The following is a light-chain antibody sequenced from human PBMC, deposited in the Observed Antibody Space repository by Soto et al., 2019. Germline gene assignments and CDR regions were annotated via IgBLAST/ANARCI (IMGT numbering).Light chain of an antibody. J-gene: IGKJ1*01. CDR2: GAS. Sequence: EIVMTQSPATLSVSPGGRATLSCRASQSISDTLAWYQQKPGQAPRLLIYGASSRATGIPDRFSGSGSGTDFTLTISRVEPEDFAVYYCQQRNKWRTFGQGTKVDI. V-gene: IGKV3D-15*01. CDR3: QQRNKWRT. CDR1: QSISDT.